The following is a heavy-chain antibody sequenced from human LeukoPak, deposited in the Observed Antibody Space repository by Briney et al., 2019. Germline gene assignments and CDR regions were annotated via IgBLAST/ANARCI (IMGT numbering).Heavy chain of an antibody. D-gene: IGHD3-10*01. CDR3: ARPPPGQGFDY. CDR1: GFIFRSYW. CDR2: INTDGSII. J-gene: IGHJ4*02. Sequence: RGSLRLYCVVSGFIFRSYWMHWVRQVSGKGLLWVSRINTDGSIITYADSVKGRFTISRDNAKNTLYLEMNSLTAADTAVYYCARPPPGQGFDYWGQGTLVTVSS. V-gene: IGHV3-74*03.